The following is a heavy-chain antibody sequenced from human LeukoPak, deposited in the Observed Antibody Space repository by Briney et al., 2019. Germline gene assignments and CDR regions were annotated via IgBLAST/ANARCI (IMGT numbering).Heavy chain of an antibody. V-gene: IGHV1-2*02. CDR1: GYTFTGYY. D-gene: IGHD4-17*01. Sequence: GASVKVSCKASGYTFTGYYMHWVRQAPGQGLEWMGWINPNSGDTNYAQKFQGRVTMTRDTSISTAYMELSRLRSDDTAVCYCASTQGDYGDYFDYWGQGTLVTVSS. CDR3: ASTQGDYGDYFDY. J-gene: IGHJ4*02. CDR2: INPNSGDT.